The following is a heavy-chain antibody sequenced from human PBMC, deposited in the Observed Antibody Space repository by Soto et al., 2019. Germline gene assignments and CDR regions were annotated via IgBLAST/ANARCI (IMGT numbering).Heavy chain of an antibody. J-gene: IGHJ4*02. Sequence: EVQLVESGGGSVPPGGSLRLSCAASGFTFSRFEMNWFRQAPGKGLEWISYISSSGTTIEYAASVRGRFTVSRDNTNNSLFLQMNTLRAEDTAVYFCARDPGYSNGWYERVLDYWGQGTPVSVSS. D-gene: IGHD6-19*01. CDR3: ARDPGYSNGWYERVLDY. CDR1: GFTFSRFE. V-gene: IGHV3-48*03. CDR2: ISSSGTTI.